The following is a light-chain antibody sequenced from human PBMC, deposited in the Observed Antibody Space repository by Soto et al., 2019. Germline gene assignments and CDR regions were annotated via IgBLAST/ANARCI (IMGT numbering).Light chain of an antibody. CDR2: GAS. CDR1: QSVSSSY. J-gene: IGKJ4*01. Sequence: EIVLTQSPGTLSLSPGERATLSCRASQSVSSSYLAWYQQKPGQAPRLLIYGASSRATGIPDRFSGSGSGTDFTLTISRLELEDFAVYYCHQYDGSPLTFGGGTKVEIK. V-gene: IGKV3-20*01. CDR3: HQYDGSPLT.